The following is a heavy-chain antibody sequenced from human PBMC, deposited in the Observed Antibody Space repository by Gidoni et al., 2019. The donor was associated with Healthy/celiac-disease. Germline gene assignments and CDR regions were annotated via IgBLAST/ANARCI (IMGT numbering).Heavy chain of an antibody. CDR1: GFTFSSYE. Sequence: VQPGGSLRLSCAASGFTFSSYEMNWVRQAPGKGLEWVSYISSSGSTIYYADSVKGRFTISRDNAKNSLYLQMNSLRAEDTAVYYCARTPFPSYGMDVWGQGTTVTVSS. CDR3: ARTPFPSYGMDV. CDR2: ISSSGSTI. V-gene: IGHV3-48*03. J-gene: IGHJ6*02. D-gene: IGHD3-16*01.